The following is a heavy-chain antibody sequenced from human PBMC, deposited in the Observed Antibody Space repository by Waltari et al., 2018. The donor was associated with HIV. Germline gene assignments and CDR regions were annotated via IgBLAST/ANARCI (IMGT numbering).Heavy chain of an antibody. Sequence: EVQLVESGGGLVQPGGSMRVSCAASGFTFSSHWTHWFCQAPGKGLVWVSRINSDGSSTSYADSVKGRFTISRDNAKNTLYLQMNSLRAEDTAVYYCASGYSSSWRSDYYYYGMDVWGQGTTVTVSS. CDR3: ASGYSSSWRSDYYYYGMDV. J-gene: IGHJ6*02. CDR1: GFTFSSHW. D-gene: IGHD6-13*01. CDR2: INSDGSST. V-gene: IGHV3-74*01.